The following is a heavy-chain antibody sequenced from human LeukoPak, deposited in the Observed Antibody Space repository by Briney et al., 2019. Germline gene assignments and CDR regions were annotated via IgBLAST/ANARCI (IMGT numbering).Heavy chain of an antibody. D-gene: IGHD1-1*01. CDR3: ARDPGVTTIPPNPPNYYFDY. V-gene: IGHV3-30-3*01. CDR2: ISYDGSNK. CDR1: GFIVSGDF. Sequence: PGGSLRLSCAASGFIVSGDFMSWVRQAPGKGLEWVAVISYDGSNKYYADSVKGRFTISRDNSKNTLYLQMNSLRAEDTAVYYCARDPGVTTIPPNPPNYYFDYWGQGTLVTVSS. J-gene: IGHJ4*02.